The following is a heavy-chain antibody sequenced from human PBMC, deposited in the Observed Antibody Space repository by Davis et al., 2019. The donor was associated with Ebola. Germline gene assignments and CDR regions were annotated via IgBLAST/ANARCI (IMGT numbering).Heavy chain of an antibody. CDR3: ARDFDDIEEGVGMDA. CDR2: INPNSGGT. CDR1: GYTFTGYY. D-gene: IGHD3-9*01. Sequence: ASVKVSCKASGYTFTGYYMHWVRQAPGQGLEWMGWINPNSGGTNYAQKFQGWVTMTRDTSISTAYMDLRSLRSDDTAVYYCARDFDDIEEGVGMDAWGQGTTVTVSS. V-gene: IGHV1-2*04. J-gene: IGHJ6*02.